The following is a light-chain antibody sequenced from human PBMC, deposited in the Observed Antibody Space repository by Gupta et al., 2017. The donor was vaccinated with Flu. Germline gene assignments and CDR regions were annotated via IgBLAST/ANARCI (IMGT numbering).Light chain of an antibody. V-gene: IGLV3-21*03. J-gene: IGLJ3*02. CDR1: DIGSKG. CDR2: EDR. Sequence: APGTTARITCGGDDIGSKGVHWYQQKPAQAPVLVVYEDRVRPARLPDRFSGSNSGNTATLTTSRVEAGDEADTYFQVWDLTNGYAVFGGGT. CDR3: QVWDLTNGYAV.